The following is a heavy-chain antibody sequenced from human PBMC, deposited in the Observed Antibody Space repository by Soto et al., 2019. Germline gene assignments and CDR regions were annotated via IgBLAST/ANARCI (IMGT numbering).Heavy chain of an antibody. Sequence: QVQLVESGGGVVQPGRSLRLSCAASGFTFSSYGMHWVRQAPGKGLAWVAVISYDGSNKYYADSVKGRFTISRDNSKKPLYLQMNSLRAEDTAVYYCAKDSSSSPYYYYYMDVWGKGTTVTVSS. CDR1: GFTFSSYG. CDR2: ISYDGSNK. CDR3: AKDSSSSPYYYYYMDV. V-gene: IGHV3-30*18. J-gene: IGHJ6*03. D-gene: IGHD6-6*01.